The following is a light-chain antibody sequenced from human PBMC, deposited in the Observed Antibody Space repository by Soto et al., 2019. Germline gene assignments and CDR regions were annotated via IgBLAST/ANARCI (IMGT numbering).Light chain of an antibody. CDR2: DVS. CDR3: CSYAGRYTWV. J-gene: IGLJ3*02. CDR1: TSDVGGYNY. Sequence: QSALTQPRSVSGSPGQSVTISCTGTTSDVGGYNYVSWYQQHPGKAPKLMIYDVSKRPSGVPDRLSGSKSGNTASLTISGLQAEDEADYYCCSYAGRYTWVFGGGTKVTVL. V-gene: IGLV2-11*01.